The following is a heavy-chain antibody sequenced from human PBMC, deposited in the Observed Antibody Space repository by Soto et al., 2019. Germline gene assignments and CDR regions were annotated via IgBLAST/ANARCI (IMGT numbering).Heavy chain of an antibody. D-gene: IGHD5-12*01. V-gene: IGHV1-18*01. CDR2: ISAYNGNT. Sequence: ASVKVSCKASGYTFTSYGISWVRQAPGQGLEGMGWISAYNGNTNYAQKLQGRVTMTTDTSTSTAYMELRSLRYDDTAVYYCARVYSGYVDSAIDYWGQGTLVTVSS. CDR3: ARVYSGYVDSAIDY. CDR1: GYTFTSYG. J-gene: IGHJ4*02.